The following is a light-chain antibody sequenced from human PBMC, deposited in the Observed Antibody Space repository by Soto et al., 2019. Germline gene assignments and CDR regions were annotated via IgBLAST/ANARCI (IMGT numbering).Light chain of an antibody. Sequence: EIVLTQSTGTLSLSPGERATLSCRASQSVSSSYLAWYQQRPGQAPRLLISGASSRATGIPDRFSGSGSGTDFTLPIIRLEPEDCAVYYCQQYGSSPLTFGGGTKVEIK. CDR2: GAS. V-gene: IGKV3-20*01. CDR1: QSVSSSY. J-gene: IGKJ4*01. CDR3: QQYGSSPLT.